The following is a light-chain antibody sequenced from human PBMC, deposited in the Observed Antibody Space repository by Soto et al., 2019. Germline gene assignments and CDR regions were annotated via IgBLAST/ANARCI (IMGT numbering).Light chain of an antibody. CDR2: EVS. CDR1: SSDVGGYNY. V-gene: IGLV2-8*01. CDR3: SSYAGSNIVV. J-gene: IGLJ2*01. Sequence: QSVLTQPPSASGSPGQSVTISCTGTSSDVGGYNYVSWYQQHPGKAPKLMIYEVSKRPSGVPDRFSGSKSGNTASLTVPGLQAEDEADYYCSSYAGSNIVVFGGGTKLTVL.